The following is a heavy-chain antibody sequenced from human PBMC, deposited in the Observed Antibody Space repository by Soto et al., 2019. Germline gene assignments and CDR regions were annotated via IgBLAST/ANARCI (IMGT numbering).Heavy chain of an antibody. CDR3: ARCYYYGSGSYYNVWFDP. Sequence: SGPTLVNPTQTLTLTCTFSGFSLSTSGVGVGWIRQPPGKALEWLALIYWDGDKRYSPSLKSRLSITKDASKNQVVLTMTNMDPVGTATYYCARCYYYGSGSYYNVWFDPWGQGTLVTVSS. CDR2: IYWDGDK. J-gene: IGHJ5*02. CDR1: GFSLSTSGVG. V-gene: IGHV2-5*02. D-gene: IGHD3-10*01.